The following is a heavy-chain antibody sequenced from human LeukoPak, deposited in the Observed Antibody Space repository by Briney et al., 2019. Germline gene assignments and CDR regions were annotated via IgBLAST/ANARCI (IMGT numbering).Heavy chain of an antibody. CDR2: INPNSGGT. CDR3: ARDPFSRVATIQGAFDI. D-gene: IGHD5-12*01. CDR1: GYTFTGYY. Sequence: GASVKVSCKASGYTFTGYYMHWVRQAPGQGLEWMGWINPNSGGTSYAQKFQGRVTMTRDTSISTAYMELSRLRSDDTAVYYCARDPFSRVATIQGAFDIWGQGTLVTVSS. V-gene: IGHV1-2*02. J-gene: IGHJ3*02.